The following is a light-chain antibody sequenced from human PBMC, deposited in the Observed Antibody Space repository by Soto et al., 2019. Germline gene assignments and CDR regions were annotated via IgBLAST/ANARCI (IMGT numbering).Light chain of an antibody. CDR1: QSISVW. Sequence: IPLTQSPSTLPESGGDRETLXRRASQSISVWLAWYQQKAGKAPNHLLYKAYRLESGVPSRFSGSGYETEFTLTISGLQPGESATYYCQQYNSYSPTCGQGTKVDI. CDR3: QQYNSYSPT. J-gene: IGKJ1*01. V-gene: IGKV1-5*03. CDR2: KAY.